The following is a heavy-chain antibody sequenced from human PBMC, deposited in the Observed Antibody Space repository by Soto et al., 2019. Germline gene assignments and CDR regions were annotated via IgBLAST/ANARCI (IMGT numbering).Heavy chain of an antibody. V-gene: IGHV4-59*01. D-gene: IGHD5-12*01. Sequence: PSETLSLTCTVSGGSISSYYWSWIRQPPGKGLEWIGYIYYSGSTNYNPSLKSRVTISVDTSKNQFSLKLSSVTAADTAVYYCARNRDGYNEYYFDYWG. J-gene: IGHJ4*01. CDR2: IYYSGST. CDR1: GGSISSYY. CDR3: ARNRDGYNEYYFDY.